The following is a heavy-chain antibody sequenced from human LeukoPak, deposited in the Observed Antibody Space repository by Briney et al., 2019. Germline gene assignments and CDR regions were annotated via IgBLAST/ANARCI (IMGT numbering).Heavy chain of an antibody. CDR3: AKDRSSGSYDY. CDR1: GFTFSDYY. V-gene: IGHV3-23*01. Sequence: AGGSLRLSCAASGFTFSDYYMSWIRQAPGKGLEWVSAISGSGGSTYYADSVKGRFTISRDNSKNTLYLQMNSLRAEDTAVYYCAKDRSSGSYDYWGQGTLVTVSS. D-gene: IGHD1-26*01. J-gene: IGHJ4*02. CDR2: ISGSGGST.